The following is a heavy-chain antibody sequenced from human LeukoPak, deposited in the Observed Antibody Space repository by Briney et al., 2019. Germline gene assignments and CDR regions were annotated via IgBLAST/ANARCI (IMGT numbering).Heavy chain of an antibody. V-gene: IGHV3-23*01. CDR3: AKDSTIYDYVWGSYRYTGFEAFDI. CDR2: ISGVGGSP. J-gene: IGHJ3*02. Sequence: GGSLRLSCAASGFTFSSYAMSWVRQAPGKGLEWVSAISGVGGSPYYADSVKGRFTISRDNSKNTLYLQMNSLRAEDTAVYYCAKDSTIYDYVWGSYRYTGFEAFDIWGQGTMVTVSS. D-gene: IGHD3-16*02. CDR1: GFTFSSYA.